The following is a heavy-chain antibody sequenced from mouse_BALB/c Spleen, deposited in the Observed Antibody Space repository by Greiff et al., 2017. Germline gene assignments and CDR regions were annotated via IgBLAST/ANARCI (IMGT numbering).Heavy chain of an antibody. D-gene: IGHD2-3*01. CDR1: GYTFTSYY. CDR3: ARAPSYDGDTLYAMDY. Sequence: VQLQQSGPELVKPGASVRISCKASGYTFTSYYIHWVKQRPGQGLEWIGWIYPGNVNTKYNEKFKGKATLTADKSSSTAYMQLSSLTSEDSAVYFCARAPSYDGDTLYAMDYWGQGTSVTVSS. J-gene: IGHJ4*01. CDR2: IYPGNVNT. V-gene: IGHV1S56*01.